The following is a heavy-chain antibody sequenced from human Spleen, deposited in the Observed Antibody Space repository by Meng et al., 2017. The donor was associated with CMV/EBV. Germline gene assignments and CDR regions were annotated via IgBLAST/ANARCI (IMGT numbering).Heavy chain of an antibody. Sequence: SGPTLVKPTQTVTLTCTFSGFSFDTSGVGVGWIRQPPGKALEWLALIYWNDDKRYSPSLKSRLTITKDTSKNQVVLTMTNMDPVDTATYYCAHETRDGYKYDYWGQGTLVTVSS. CDR3: AHETRDGYKYDY. V-gene: IGHV2-5*01. J-gene: IGHJ4*02. CDR2: IYWNDDK. D-gene: IGHD5-24*01. CDR1: GFSFDTSGVG.